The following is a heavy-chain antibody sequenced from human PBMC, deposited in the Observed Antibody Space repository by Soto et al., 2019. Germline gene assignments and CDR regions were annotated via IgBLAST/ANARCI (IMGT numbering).Heavy chain of an antibody. Sequence: PGGSLRLSCAASGFTFSSYSMDWVRQAPGKGLEWVSSISSSSSYIYYADSVKGRFTISRDNAKNSLYLQMNSLRAEGTAVYYCARGRITMVRGPDAFDIWGQGTMVTVSS. CDR1: GFTFSSYS. V-gene: IGHV3-21*01. CDR3: ARGRITMVRGPDAFDI. CDR2: ISSSSSYI. J-gene: IGHJ3*02. D-gene: IGHD3-10*01.